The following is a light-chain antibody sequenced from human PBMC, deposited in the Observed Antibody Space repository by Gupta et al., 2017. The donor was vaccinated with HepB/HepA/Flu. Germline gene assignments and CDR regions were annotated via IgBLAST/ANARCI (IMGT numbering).Light chain of an antibody. V-gene: IGLV2-14*01. CDR2: DVS. CDR3: SSYTSGSTRV. Sequence: QSALTQPASVSGSPGQSITISCTGTSSDVGGYNYVSWYQQHPGKAPKLMMYDVSNRPSGVSNRVSGSKSGNKDSLNISGLQAEDEADDYCSSYTSGSTRVCGGGTKLTGL. J-gene: IGLJ2*01. CDR1: SSDVGGYNY.